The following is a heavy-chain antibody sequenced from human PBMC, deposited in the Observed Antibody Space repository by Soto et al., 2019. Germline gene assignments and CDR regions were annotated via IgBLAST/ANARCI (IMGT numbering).Heavy chain of an antibody. D-gene: IGHD3-10*01. CDR1: GGSISSSNW. CDR2: IYHSGST. CDR3: ATRFDGLGSYEY. Sequence: SETLSLTCAVSGGSISSSNWWTWVRQPPGKGLEWIGEIYHSGSTNYIPSLKSRVTISVDKSKNQFSLKLTSVTAADTAVYYCATRFDGLGSYEYWGQGTLVTVSS. J-gene: IGHJ4*02. V-gene: IGHV4-4*02.